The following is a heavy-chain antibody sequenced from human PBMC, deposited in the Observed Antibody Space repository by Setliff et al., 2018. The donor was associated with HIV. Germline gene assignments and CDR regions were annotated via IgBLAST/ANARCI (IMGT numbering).Heavy chain of an antibody. V-gene: IGHV1-24*01. D-gene: IGHD1-26*01. CDR3: ATVGPTGAYFHD. Sequence: ASVKVSCKVSGSSLTELSIHWVRQTPGKGLQWMGGFDPEDGPDDGQTIYARKFQGLVTMTEDTSTDTAYMVLARLTSEDTAVYFCATVGPTGAYFHDWGQGTLVTVS. J-gene: IGHJ4*02. CDR1: GSSLTELS. CDR2: FDPEDGPDDGQT.